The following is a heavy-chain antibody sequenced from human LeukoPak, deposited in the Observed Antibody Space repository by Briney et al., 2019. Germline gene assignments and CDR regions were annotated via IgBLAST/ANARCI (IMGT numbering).Heavy chain of an antibody. V-gene: IGHV3-33*06. CDR1: GFTFSSYG. CDR2: IWYDGSNK. J-gene: IGHJ4*02. CDR3: AKDRDDYYDSSGYFDY. D-gene: IGHD3-22*01. Sequence: GGSLRLSCAASGFTFSSYGMHRVRQAPGKGLEWVAVIWYDGSNKYYADSVKGRFTISRDNSKNTLYLQMNSLRAEDTAVYYCAKDRDDYYDSSGYFDYWGQGTLVTVSS.